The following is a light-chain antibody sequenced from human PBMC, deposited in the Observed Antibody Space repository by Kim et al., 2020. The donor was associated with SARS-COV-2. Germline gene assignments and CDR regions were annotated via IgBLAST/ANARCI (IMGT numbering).Light chain of an antibody. CDR3: SSYISSSTNYV. J-gene: IGLJ1*01. V-gene: IGLV2-14*03. CDR2: DVN. CDR1: SSDVGGYNY. Sequence: QSITISCTGTSSDVGGYNYVSWYQQHPGKAPKLMIYDVNNGPSGVSNRFSGSKSGNTASLTISGLQAEDEADYYCSSYISSSTNYVFGSGTKVTVL.